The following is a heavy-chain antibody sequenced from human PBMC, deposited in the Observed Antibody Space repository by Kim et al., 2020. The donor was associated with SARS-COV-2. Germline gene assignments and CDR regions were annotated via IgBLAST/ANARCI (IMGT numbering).Heavy chain of an antibody. CDR2: ISYDGSNK. D-gene: IGHD3-16*01. V-gene: IGHV3-30*18. Sequence: GGSLRLSCAASGFTFSSYGMHWVRQAPGKGPEWVAVISYDGSNKYYADSVMGRFTISRDNSKNTLYLQMNSLRAEDTAVYYCAKERRNYDYVGGRSTFDPWGQGTLVTVSS. CDR1: GFTFSSYG. CDR3: AKERRNYDYVGGRSTFDP. J-gene: IGHJ5*02.